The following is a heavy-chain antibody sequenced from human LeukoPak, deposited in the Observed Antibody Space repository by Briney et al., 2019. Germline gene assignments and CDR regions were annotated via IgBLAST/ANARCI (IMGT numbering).Heavy chain of an antibody. J-gene: IGHJ5*02. D-gene: IGHD2-2*01. Sequence: SETLSLTCAVYGGSLSGYYWSWIRQPPGKGLEWIGEINHSGSTNYNPSLKSRVTISVDRSKNQFSLKLSSVTAADTAVYYCAREKCSSTSCFENWFDPWGQGTLVTVSS. CDR3: AREKCSSTSCFENWFDP. CDR2: INHSGST. CDR1: GGSLSGYY. V-gene: IGHV4-34*01.